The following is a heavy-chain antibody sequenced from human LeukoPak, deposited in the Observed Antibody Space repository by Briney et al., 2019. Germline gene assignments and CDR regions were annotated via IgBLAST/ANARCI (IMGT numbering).Heavy chain of an antibody. J-gene: IGHJ4*02. CDR2: IYYSGST. V-gene: IGHV4-39*01. Sequence: SETLSLACTVSGGSISSSSYYWGWIRQPPGKGLEWIGSIYYSGSTYCNPSLKSRVTISVDTSKNQFSLKLSSVTAADTAVYYCARLRGPGLPHYWGQGTLVTVSS. CDR3: ARLRGPGLPHY. D-gene: IGHD3-10*01. CDR1: GGSISSSSYY.